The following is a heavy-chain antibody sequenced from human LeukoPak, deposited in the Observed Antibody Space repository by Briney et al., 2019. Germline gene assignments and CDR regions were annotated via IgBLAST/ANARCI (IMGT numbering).Heavy chain of an antibody. CDR3: ARDNGGPYCSSTSCPHAH. CDR2: IYSGGST. V-gene: IGHV3-66*01. Sequence: GGSLRLSCAASEFSVGSNYMTWVRQAPGKGLEWVSLIYSGGSTYYADSVKGRFTISRDNSKNTLYLQMNSLRAEDTAVYYCARDNGGPYCSSTSCPHAHWGQGTLVTVSS. J-gene: IGHJ4*02. CDR1: EFSVGSNY. D-gene: IGHD2-2*01.